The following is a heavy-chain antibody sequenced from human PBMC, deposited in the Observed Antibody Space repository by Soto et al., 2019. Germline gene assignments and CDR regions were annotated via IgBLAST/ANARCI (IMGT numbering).Heavy chain of an antibody. J-gene: IGHJ6*02. CDR2: ISSSGSTI. V-gene: IGHV3-48*03. CDR1: GFTFSSYE. D-gene: IGHD2-21*02. Sequence: EVQLVESGGGLVQPGGSLRLSCAASGFTFSSYEMNWVRQAPGKGLEWVSYISSSGSTIYYADSVKGRFTISRDNAKNSLYLQMNSLRAEDTAVYYCARDRCDPNHYYYGMDVWGQGTTVTVSS. CDR3: ARDRCDPNHYYYGMDV.